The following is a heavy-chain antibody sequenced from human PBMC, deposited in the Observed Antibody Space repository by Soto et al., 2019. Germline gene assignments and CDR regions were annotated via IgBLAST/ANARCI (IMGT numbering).Heavy chain of an antibody. CDR1: GGSISSYY. V-gene: IGHV4-59*01. D-gene: IGHD6-13*01. J-gene: IGHJ5*02. CDR3: ARADIAATGRLFWFDP. CDR2: IYYSGST. Sequence: SETLSLTCTVSGGSISSYYWSWIRQPPGKGLEWIGYIYYSGSTNYNPSLKSRVTISLDTSKNQFSLKLSFVTAADTALFYCARADIAATGRLFWFDPWGQGTLVTVS.